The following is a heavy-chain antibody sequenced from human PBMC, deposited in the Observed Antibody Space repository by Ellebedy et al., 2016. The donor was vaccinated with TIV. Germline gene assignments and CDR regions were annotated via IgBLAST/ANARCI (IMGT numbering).Heavy chain of an antibody. CDR1: GFTFDDYA. J-gene: IGHJ4*02. D-gene: IGHD6-19*01. Sequence: GGSLRLSXAASGFTFDDYAMHWVRQAPGKGLEWVSGISWNSGSIGYADSVKGRFTISRDNAKNSLYLQMNSLRAEDTALYYCARASYSSGWHTFGYWGQGTLVTVSS. CDR3: ARASYSSGWHTFGY. V-gene: IGHV3-9*01. CDR2: ISWNSGSI.